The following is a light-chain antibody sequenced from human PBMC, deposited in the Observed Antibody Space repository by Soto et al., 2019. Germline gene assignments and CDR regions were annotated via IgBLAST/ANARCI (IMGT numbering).Light chain of an antibody. CDR3: QQYNSYSRT. V-gene: IGKV1-5*03. CDR1: QSISSW. CDR2: KAS. J-gene: IGKJ1*01. Sequence: DIQMTQSPSTLSASVGDRVTITCRSSQSISSWLAWYQQKPGKAPKLLIXKASSLESGVPSRFSGSGSGTEFTLTISSLQPDDFATYYCQQYNSYSRTFGQGTKVDIK.